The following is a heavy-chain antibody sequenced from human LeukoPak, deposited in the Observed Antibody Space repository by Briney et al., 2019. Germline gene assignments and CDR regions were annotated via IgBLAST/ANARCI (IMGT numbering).Heavy chain of an antibody. CDR1: AFVFNNFG. CDR3: ARDWGYYGSGSYIFDY. D-gene: IGHD3-10*01. Sequence: GGYLCLSCVAYAFVFNNFGMEWDRPAPGSGLEWVAFIRYSGSRIYYADSVKGRFTISRDHSRHTLYLEMNSLRPDDTAVYHCARDWGYYGSGSYIFDYWGQGTLLTVSS. J-gene: IGHJ4*02. CDR2: IRYSGSRI. V-gene: IGHV3-30*02.